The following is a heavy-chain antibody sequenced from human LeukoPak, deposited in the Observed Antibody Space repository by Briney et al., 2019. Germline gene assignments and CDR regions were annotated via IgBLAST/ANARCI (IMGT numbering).Heavy chain of an antibody. Sequence: SQTLSLTRAISGDSVSSNSVTWNWIRQSPSRGLEWLGRTYYRSTWYNDYAVSVRGRIIVNPDTSKNQFSLHLNSVTPEDTAVYYCARRLTQYDCFDPWGQGILVTVSS. CDR2: TYYRSTWYN. J-gene: IGHJ5*02. V-gene: IGHV6-1*01. CDR1: GDSVSSNSVT. CDR3: ARRLTQYDCFDP. D-gene: IGHD2-2*01.